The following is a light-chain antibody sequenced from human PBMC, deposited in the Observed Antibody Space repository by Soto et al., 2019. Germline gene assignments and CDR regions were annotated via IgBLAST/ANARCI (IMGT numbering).Light chain of an antibody. CDR2: GVS. J-gene: IGKJ3*01. CDR1: QSGSVN. V-gene: IGKV3-15*01. CDR3: QQYNDWPFT. Sequence: EIVMTQSPGTLSVSPGERATLSCRASQSGSVNLAWYQQKPGQAPRLLIYGVSTRATGIPARFSGSESGTEFTLTISSLQSEDFAVYYCQQYNDWPFTFGPGTKVDIK.